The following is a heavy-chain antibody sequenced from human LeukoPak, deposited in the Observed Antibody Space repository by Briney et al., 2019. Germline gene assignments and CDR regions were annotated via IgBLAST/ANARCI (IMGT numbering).Heavy chain of an antibody. CDR2: IYHSGST. J-gene: IGHJ4*02. CDR3: ARDDWNDLFDY. Sequence: SETLSLTCAVSGYSISSGYYWGWIRQPPGKGLEWIGSIYHSGSTYHNPSLKSRVTISVDTSKNQFSLKLSSVTAADTAVYYCARDDWNDLFDYWGQGTLVTVSS. D-gene: IGHD1-1*01. V-gene: IGHV4-38-2*02. CDR1: GYSISSGYY.